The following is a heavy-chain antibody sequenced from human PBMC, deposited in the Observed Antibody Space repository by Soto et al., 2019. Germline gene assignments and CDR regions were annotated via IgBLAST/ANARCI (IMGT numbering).Heavy chain of an antibody. CDR1: GTSINSYY. V-gene: IGHV4-59*03. Sequence: SETLSLTCTVSGTSINSYYWSWIRQPPGKGLEWIGYIFNSWSTNYNPSLKNRVTVSVDTSKNQFSLKLNSVTTADTAVYYSATCFYCCGFPKIPFSFWSQRTIVPVSS. J-gene: IGHJ3*01. CDR2: IFNSWST. CDR3: ATCFYCCGFPKIPFSF. D-gene: IGHD3-3*01.